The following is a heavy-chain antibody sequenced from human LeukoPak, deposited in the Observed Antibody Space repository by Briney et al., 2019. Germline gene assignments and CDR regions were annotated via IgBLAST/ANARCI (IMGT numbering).Heavy chain of an antibody. V-gene: IGHV4-34*01. CDR2: INHSGST. CDR3: ARAILSSFGEEDY. Sequence: SETLSLTCAVYGGSFSGYYWSWIRQPPGKGLEWIGEINHSGSTNYSPSLKSRVTISVDTSKNHFSLKLSSVTAADTAVYYCARAILSSFGEEDYWGRGTLVTVSS. D-gene: IGHD3-10*01. CDR1: GGSFSGYY. J-gene: IGHJ4*02.